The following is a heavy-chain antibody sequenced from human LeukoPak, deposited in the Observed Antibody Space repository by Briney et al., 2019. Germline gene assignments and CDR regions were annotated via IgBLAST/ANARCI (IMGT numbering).Heavy chain of an antibody. CDR1: GGSISSSSYY. D-gene: IGHD6-19*01. J-gene: IGHJ4*02. CDR3: AREGGWYTGGFDY. CDR2: IYHGGST. Sequence: SETLSLTCTVSGGSISSSSYYWGWIRQPPGKGLEWIGSIYHGGSTYYNPSLKSRVTISVDTSKNQFSLKLSSVTAADTAVYYCAREGGWYTGGFDYWGQGTLVTVSS. V-gene: IGHV4-39*07.